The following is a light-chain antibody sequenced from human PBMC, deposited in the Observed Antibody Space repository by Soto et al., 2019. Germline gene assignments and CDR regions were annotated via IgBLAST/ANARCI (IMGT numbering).Light chain of an antibody. CDR3: QQTHTFPLT. CDR1: QGVSSR. J-gene: IGKJ4*02. Sequence: DIQMTQSPSSVSASVGDTVAITCRASQGVSSRLAWYQQKPGTAPKVLISVASSLQSGVPSRFSGSGSGTDFTLTISSLQPEDFATYYCQQTHTFPLTFGGGTKVDIK. V-gene: IGKV1-12*01. CDR2: VAS.